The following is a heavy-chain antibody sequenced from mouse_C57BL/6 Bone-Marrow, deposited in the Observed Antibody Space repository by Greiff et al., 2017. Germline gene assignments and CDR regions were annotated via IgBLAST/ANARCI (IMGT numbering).Heavy chain of an antibody. J-gene: IGHJ1*03. D-gene: IGHD1-1*01. CDR3: THYGSSDVHVDV. Sequence: EVHLVESGAELVRPGASVKLSCTASGFNIKDDYMHWVKQRPEQGLEWIGWIDPDDGDTEYASKFQGKATITADTSSNTAYLQLSSLTSEDTAVYCCTHYGSSDVHVDVWGTGTTVTVSS. CDR2: IDPDDGDT. V-gene: IGHV14-4*01. CDR1: GFNIKDDY.